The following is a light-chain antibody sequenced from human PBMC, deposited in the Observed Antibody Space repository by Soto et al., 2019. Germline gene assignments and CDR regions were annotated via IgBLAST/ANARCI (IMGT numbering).Light chain of an antibody. J-gene: IGKJ1*01. CDR3: KQYTSYSPT. CDR2: DVS. Sequence: DIQMTQSPSTLSTSVGDRVTITCRASQSISSWLAWYQQKPGKAPKLLIFDVSSMHTGVPSRFRGSGSGTEFTLTSRSLQPDDFATYFCKQYTSYSPTFGQGTKVEIK. V-gene: IGKV1-5*01. CDR1: QSISSW.